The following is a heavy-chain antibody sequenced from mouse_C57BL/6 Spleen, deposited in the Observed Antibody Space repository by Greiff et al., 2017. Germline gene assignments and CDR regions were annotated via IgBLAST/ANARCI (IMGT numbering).Heavy chain of an antibody. J-gene: IGHJ2*01. Sequence: QVQLKQSGAELARPGASVKLSCKASGYTFTSYGISWVKQRTGQGLEWIGEIYPRSGNTYYNEQFKGKATLTADKSSSTAYMELRSLTSEDSAVYFCARSGSSYSYFDYWGQGTTLTVSS. V-gene: IGHV1-81*01. D-gene: IGHD1-1*01. CDR1: GYTFTSYG. CDR2: IYPRSGNT. CDR3: ARSGSSYSYFDY.